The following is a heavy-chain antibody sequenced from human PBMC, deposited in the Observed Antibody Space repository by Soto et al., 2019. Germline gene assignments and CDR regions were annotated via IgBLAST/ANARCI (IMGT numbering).Heavy chain of an antibody. Sequence: ASVKVSCKASGGTFSSYAISWVRQAPGQGLEWMGGIIPIFGTANYAQKFQGRVTITADESTSTAYMELSSLRSEDTAVYYCARDGREQLVRGRSFDWFAPWGQGTLVTVSS. J-gene: IGHJ5*02. D-gene: IGHD6-6*01. CDR3: ARDGREQLVRGRSFDWFAP. CDR2: IIPIFGTA. CDR1: GGTFSSYA. V-gene: IGHV1-69*13.